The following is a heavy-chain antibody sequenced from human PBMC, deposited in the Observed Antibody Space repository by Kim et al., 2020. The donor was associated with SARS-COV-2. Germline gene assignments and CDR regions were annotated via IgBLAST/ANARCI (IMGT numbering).Heavy chain of an antibody. CDR1: GFIFSNYA. Sequence: GGSLRLSCAASGFIFSNYAMHWVRQAPGKGLEWVALISYDGSNKYYADSVKGRFTISRDNSKNTLYLQMNSLRAKDTAVYYCARDRTTGGSYLKEYWGQGTLVTVSS. CDR3: ARDRTTGGSYLKEY. V-gene: IGHV3-30*04. CDR2: ISYDGSNK. D-gene: IGHD1-26*01. J-gene: IGHJ4*02.